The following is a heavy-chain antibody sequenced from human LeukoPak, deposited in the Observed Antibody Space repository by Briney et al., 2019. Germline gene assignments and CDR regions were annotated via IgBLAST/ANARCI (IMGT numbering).Heavy chain of an antibody. CDR2: ISYDGSNK. CDR1: GFTFSSYA. J-gene: IGHJ4*02. D-gene: IGHD6-6*01. Sequence: GRSLRLSCAASGFTFSSYAMHWVRQAPGKGLEWVAVISYDGSNKYYADSVKGRFTISRDNSKNTLYLQMNSLRAEDTAVYYCARDHQYDSSSFSLDYWGQGTLVTVSS. CDR3: ARDHQYDSSSFSLDY. V-gene: IGHV3-30*04.